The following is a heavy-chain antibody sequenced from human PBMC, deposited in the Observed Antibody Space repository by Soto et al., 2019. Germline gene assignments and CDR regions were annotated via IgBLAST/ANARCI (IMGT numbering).Heavy chain of an antibody. Sequence: PGGSLRLSCAASGFTFSSYGIHWVRQAPGKGLEWVGIIWYDGSNKYYADSVKGRFTISRDSSKNTVYLQMDSLRVEDTAVYYCARDNIVRAYFFDYCGPGALLTLSS. CDR1: GFTFSSYG. J-gene: IGHJ4*02. V-gene: IGHV3-33*01. CDR3: ARDNIVRAYFFDY. D-gene: IGHD1-26*01. CDR2: IWYDGSNK.